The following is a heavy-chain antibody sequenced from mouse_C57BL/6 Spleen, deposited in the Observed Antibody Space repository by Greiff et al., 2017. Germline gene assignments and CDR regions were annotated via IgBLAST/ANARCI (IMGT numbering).Heavy chain of an antibody. Sequence: QVQLQQPGAELVKPGASVKMSCKASGYTFTSYWITWVKQRPGQGLEWIGDIYPGSGSTNYNEKFKSKATLTVDTSSSTAYMQLSSLTSEDSAVYYCASAGNRHYYAMDYWGQGTSVTVSS. D-gene: IGHD2-1*01. CDR3: ASAGNRHYYAMDY. J-gene: IGHJ4*01. CDR1: GYTFTSYW. CDR2: IYPGSGST. V-gene: IGHV1-55*01.